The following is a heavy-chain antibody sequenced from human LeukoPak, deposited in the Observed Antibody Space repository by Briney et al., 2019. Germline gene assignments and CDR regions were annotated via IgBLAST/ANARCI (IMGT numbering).Heavy chain of an antibody. D-gene: IGHD1-26*01. Sequence: GGSLRLSCAASGFTVTSNYMSWVRQAPGKGLEWVTFIRSDGSNKYYADSVKGRFTISRDNSKNTLYLQMNSLRAEDTAVYYCAKASGNYYAPFMDYWGQGSLVTVSS. J-gene: IGHJ4*02. CDR1: GFTVTSNY. CDR2: IRSDGSNK. CDR3: AKASGNYYAPFMDY. V-gene: IGHV3-30*02.